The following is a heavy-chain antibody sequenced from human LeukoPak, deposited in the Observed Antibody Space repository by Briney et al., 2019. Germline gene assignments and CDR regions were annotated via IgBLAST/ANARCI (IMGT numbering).Heavy chain of an antibody. CDR1: GFTFSSYS. Sequence: GGSLRLSCAASGFTFSSYSMNWVRQAPGKGLEWVSSISSSSSYIYYADSVKGRFTISRDNAKNSLYLQMNSLRAEDTAVYYCARPTGGGATVPHYWGQGTLVTLSS. CDR2: ISSSSSYI. V-gene: IGHV3-21*01. CDR3: ARPTGGGATVPHY. J-gene: IGHJ4*02. D-gene: IGHD1-26*01.